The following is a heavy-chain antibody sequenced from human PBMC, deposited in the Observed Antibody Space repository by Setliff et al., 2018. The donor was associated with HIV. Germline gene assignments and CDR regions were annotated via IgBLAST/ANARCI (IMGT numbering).Heavy chain of an antibody. D-gene: IGHD6-13*01. Sequence: PSETLSLTCTVSDASISSHYWSWIRQPPGKGLEWIAYIYYSGSTGYNPSLKSRVTVSIDTSKNQFSLKLDSVTAADTAVYYCARAGYNSRPYYFDYWVQGTLVTVSS. CDR3: ARAGYNSRPYYFDY. J-gene: IGHJ4*02. V-gene: IGHV4-59*11. CDR2: IYYSGST. CDR1: DASISSHY.